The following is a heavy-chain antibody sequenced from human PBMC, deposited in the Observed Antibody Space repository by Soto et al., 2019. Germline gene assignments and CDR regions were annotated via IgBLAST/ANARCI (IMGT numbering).Heavy chain of an antibody. D-gene: IGHD3-16*01. CDR2: ISPYTGNT. V-gene: IGHV1-18*01. CDR1: GYIFVNYS. CDR3: VMVDNYVTPSPQDV. Sequence: QVQLVQSGDEVKKPGASVKVSCKASGYIFVNYSIAWVRQGPGQEREWMGWISPYTGNTHSATKVQGRLTMTTDTSTSTAYMDLGSLTSDDTAVYYCVMVDNYVTPSPQDVWGQGTTVTVSS. J-gene: IGHJ6*02.